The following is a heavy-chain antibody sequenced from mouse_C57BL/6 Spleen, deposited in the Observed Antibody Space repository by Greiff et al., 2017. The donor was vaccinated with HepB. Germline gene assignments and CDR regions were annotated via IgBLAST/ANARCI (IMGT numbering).Heavy chain of an antibody. Sequence: DVKLQESGGGLVQPKGSLKLSCAASGFSFNTYAMNWVRQAPGKGLEWVARIRSKSNNYATYYADSVKDRFTISRDDSESMLYLQMNNLKTEDTAMYYCVRGDYDPAWFAYWGQGTLVTVSA. CDR3: VRGDYDPAWFAY. V-gene: IGHV10-1*01. CDR2: IRSKSNNYAT. J-gene: IGHJ3*01. D-gene: IGHD2-4*01. CDR1: GFSFNTYA.